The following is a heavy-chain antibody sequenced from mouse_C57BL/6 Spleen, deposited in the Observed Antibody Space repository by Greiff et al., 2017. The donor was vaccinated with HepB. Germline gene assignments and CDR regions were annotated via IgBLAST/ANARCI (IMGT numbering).Heavy chain of an antibody. CDR2: INPGSGGT. CDR1: GYAFTNYL. J-gene: IGHJ4*01. CDR3: ARWRMEDYAMDY. V-gene: IGHV1-54*01. Sequence: VQLQQSGAELVRPGTSVKVSCKASGYAFTNYLMEWVKQRPGQGLEWIGVINPGSGGTNYNEKFKGKATLTADKSSSTAYMQLSSLTSEDSAVYFCARWRMEDYAMDYWGQGTSVTVSS.